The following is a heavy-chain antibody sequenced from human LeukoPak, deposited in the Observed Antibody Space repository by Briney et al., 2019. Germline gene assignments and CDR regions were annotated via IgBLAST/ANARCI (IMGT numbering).Heavy chain of an antibody. J-gene: IGHJ3*02. V-gene: IGHV3-21*01. CDR2: ISSSSSYI. D-gene: IGHD3-16*01. CDR1: GFTFSNYN. Sequence: GGSLRLSCAGSGFTFSNYNMNWVRQAPGKGLEWVSSISSSSSYIYYADSVKGRFTISRDNAKNSLYLQMNSLRAEDTAVYYCARARGRSINDAFDIWGQGTMVTVSS. CDR3: ARARGRSINDAFDI.